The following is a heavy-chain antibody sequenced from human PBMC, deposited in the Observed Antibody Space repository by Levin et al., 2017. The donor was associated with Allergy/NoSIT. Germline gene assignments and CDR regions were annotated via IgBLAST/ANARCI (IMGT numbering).Heavy chain of an antibody. D-gene: IGHD2-15*01. Sequence: VASVKVSCKASGGTFSSYAISWVRQAPGQGLEWMGGIIPIFGTANYAQKFQGRVTITADKSTSTAYMELSSLRSEDTAVYYCARDWVVVAATLGRYYYGMDVWGQGTTVTVSS. CDR3: ARDWVVVAATLGRYYYGMDV. CDR2: IIPIFGTA. V-gene: IGHV1-69*06. J-gene: IGHJ6*02. CDR1: GGTFSSYA.